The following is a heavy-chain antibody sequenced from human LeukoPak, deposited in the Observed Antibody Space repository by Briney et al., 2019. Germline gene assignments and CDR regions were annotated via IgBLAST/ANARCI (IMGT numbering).Heavy chain of an antibody. CDR1: GYTFTGYY. D-gene: IGHD2-21*01. V-gene: IGHV1-2*02. CDR2: INPNSGGT. Sequence: ASVKVSCKASGYTFTGYYMHWVRQAPGQGLEWMGWINPNSGGTNYAQKFQGRVTMTRDTSISTAYMELSRLRSDDTAVCYCARAQAYCGGDCYADEYYFDYWGQGTLVTVSS. J-gene: IGHJ4*02. CDR3: ARAQAYCGGDCYADEYYFDY.